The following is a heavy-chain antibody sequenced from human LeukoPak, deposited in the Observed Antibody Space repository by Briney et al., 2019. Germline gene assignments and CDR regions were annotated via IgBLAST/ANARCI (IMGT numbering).Heavy chain of an antibody. D-gene: IGHD3-10*01. CDR1: GFTFSSYD. CDR3: ARDSGSAGFDP. Sequence: GGSLRLSCAASGFTFSSYDMHWVRQATGKGLEWVSAIGTAGDTYYPGSVKGRFTISRENAKNSLYLQMNGLRAGDTAVYYCARDSGSAGFDPWGQGTLVTVSS. CDR2: IGTAGDT. J-gene: IGHJ5*02. V-gene: IGHV3-13*01.